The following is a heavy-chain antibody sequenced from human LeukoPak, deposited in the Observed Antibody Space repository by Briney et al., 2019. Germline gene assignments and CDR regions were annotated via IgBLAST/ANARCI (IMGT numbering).Heavy chain of an antibody. V-gene: IGHV4-34*01. J-gene: IGHJ4*02. D-gene: IGHD5-18*01. Sequence: SETLSLTCAVYGGSFSGYYWSWIRQPPGKGLEWIGEINHSGSTNYNPSLKSRVTISVDTSKNQFSLKLSSVTAADTAVYYCARGMDTAMVTAGYYFDYWGQGTLVTVSS. CDR1: GGSFSGYY. CDR2: INHSGST. CDR3: ARGMDTAMVTAGYYFDY.